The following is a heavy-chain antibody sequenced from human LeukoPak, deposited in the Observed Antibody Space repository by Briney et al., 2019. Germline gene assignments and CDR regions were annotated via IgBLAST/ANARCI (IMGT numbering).Heavy chain of an antibody. D-gene: IGHD3-22*01. CDR3: ARDRRGYYDSSGQTAFDI. CDR2: ISGSGST. J-gene: IGHJ3*02. CDR1: AFTFSYYA. Sequence: GGSLRLSCAASAFTFSYYAMSWVRQAPGRGLEWVSAISGSGSTHYADSVKGRFTISRDNSKNTLYLQMNSLRAEDTAVYYCARDRRGYYDSSGQTAFDIWGQGTMVTVSS. V-gene: IGHV3-23*01.